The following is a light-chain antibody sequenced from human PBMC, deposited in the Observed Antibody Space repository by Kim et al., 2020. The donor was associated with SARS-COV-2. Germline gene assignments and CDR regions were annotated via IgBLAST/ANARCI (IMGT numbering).Light chain of an antibody. Sequence: EAVGDRVTITCQASQDIVYYLNWYQQKPGKAPKLLIYDASNLESGVPSRFSGSGYGTDFTLTISSLQPEDIATYYCQQYDVLPPNTFGQGTKLEI. CDR3: QQYDVLPPNT. V-gene: IGKV1-33*01. CDR2: DAS. J-gene: IGKJ2*01. CDR1: QDIVYY.